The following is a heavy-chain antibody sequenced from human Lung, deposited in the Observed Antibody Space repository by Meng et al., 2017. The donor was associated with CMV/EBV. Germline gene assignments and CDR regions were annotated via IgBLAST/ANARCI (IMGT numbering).Heavy chain of an antibody. V-gene: IGHV3-48*03. J-gene: IGHJ4*02. CDR3: ARSAMDYNPYFDY. Sequence: GGSLRLSXAASGFTFSSYEMNWVRQAPGKGLEWVSYISNSGITTYYADSVKGRFTISRENAKNSLFLQINSLRAEDTAVYYCARSAMDYNPYFDYWGQGALVTVSS. CDR2: ISNSGITT. D-gene: IGHD1-1*01. CDR1: GFTFSSYE.